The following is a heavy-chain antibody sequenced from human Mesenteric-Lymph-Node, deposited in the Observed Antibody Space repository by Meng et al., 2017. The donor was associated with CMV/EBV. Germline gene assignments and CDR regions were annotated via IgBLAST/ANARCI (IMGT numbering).Heavy chain of an antibody. J-gene: IGHJ6*02. D-gene: IGHD4-17*01. Sequence: GESLKISCVASGFSFDDYTMHWVRQAPGKGLEWVAFMRYDGSVEYYADSVKGRFIMSREYSRNIVFLHMNTLRPEDTAVYYCARETTDVDSGMDVWGQGTTVTVSS. CDR2: MRYDGSVE. V-gene: IGHV3-30*02. CDR1: GFSFDDYT. CDR3: ARETTDVDSGMDV.